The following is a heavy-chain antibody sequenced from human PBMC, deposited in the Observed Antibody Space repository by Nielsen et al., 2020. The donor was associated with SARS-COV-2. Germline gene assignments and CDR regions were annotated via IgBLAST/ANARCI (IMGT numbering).Heavy chain of an antibody. Sequence: SGSTLVKPTQTLTLTCTFSGFSLSPSGMCVSWIRQPPGKALEWLARIDWDDDKYYSTSPKTRLTISKDTSKNQVVLTMTNMDPVDTATYYCARSPTVTHNWYFDLWGRGTLVTVSS. CDR2: IDWDDDK. J-gene: IGHJ2*01. CDR3: ARSPTVTHNWYFDL. CDR1: GFSLSPSGMC. V-gene: IGHV2-70*11. D-gene: IGHD4-11*01.